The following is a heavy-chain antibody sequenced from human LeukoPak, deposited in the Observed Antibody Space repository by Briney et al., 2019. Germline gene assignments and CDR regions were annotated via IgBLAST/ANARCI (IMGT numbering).Heavy chain of an antibody. CDR2: VSTYNGNT. Sequence: ALVKVSCTASGYTFTSYGISWVRQAPGQGLEWMGWVSTYNGNTNYAHNLQGRVTMTTDTSTSTAYMELRSLRPDDTAVYYCATGIYNTVFDYWGQGTLVTVSS. CDR3: ATGIYNTVFDY. J-gene: IGHJ4*02. V-gene: IGHV1-18*01. CDR1: GYTFTSYG. D-gene: IGHD4-11*01.